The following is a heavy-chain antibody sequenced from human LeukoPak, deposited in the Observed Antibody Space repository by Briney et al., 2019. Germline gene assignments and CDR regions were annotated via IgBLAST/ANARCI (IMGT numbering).Heavy chain of an antibody. CDR2: IIPIFGTA. J-gene: IGHJ5*02. CDR3: ARNINPGRSSGLAGGLEP. V-gene: IGHV1-69*05. CDR1: GGTFSSYA. Sequence: ASVKVSCKASGGTFSSYAISWVRQAPGQGLEWMGRIIPIFGTANYAQKFQGRVTITTDESTSTAHMELSSLRSEDTAVYYCARNINPGRSSGLAGGLEPWGQGTLVTVSS. D-gene: IGHD6-19*01.